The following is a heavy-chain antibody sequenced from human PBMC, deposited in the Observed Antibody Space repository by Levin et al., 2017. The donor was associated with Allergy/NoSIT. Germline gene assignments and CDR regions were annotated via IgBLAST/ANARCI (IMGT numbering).Heavy chain of an antibody. Sequence: SLKISCAASGFTFDDYAMHWVRQAPGKGLEWVSGISWNSGSIGYADSVKGRFTISRDNAKNSLYLQMNSLRAEDTALYYCAKDTVHPRQYYYDSSGYYQGGYFDYWGQGTLVTVSS. J-gene: IGHJ4*02. CDR2: ISWNSGSI. CDR1: GFTFDDYA. D-gene: IGHD3-22*01. V-gene: IGHV3-9*01. CDR3: AKDTVHPRQYYYDSSGYYQGGYFDY.